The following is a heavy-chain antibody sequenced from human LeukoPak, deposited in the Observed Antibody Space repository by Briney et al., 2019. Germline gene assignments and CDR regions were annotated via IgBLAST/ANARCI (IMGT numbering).Heavy chain of an antibody. D-gene: IGHD4/OR15-4a*01. V-gene: IGHV3-23*01. J-gene: IGHJ5*02. Sequence: GGSLRLSCAASGFTFSSYAMSWVRQAPGKGLEWVSGISGSGDNTKYADSVKGRFTISRDNPKNMLYLQMNSLRAEDMAIYYCAKGVSGAGGHRNFDRWGQGTLVTVSS. CDR3: AKGVSGAGGHRNFDR. CDR1: GFTFSSYA. CDR2: ISGSGDNT.